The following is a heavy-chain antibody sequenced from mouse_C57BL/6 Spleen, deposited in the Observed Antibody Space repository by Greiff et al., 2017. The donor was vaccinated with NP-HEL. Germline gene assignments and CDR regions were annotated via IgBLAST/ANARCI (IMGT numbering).Heavy chain of an antibody. CDR3: AREVGTWTFAD. D-gene: IGHD1-1*02. J-gene: IGHJ3*01. V-gene: IGHV1-53*01. CDR2: INPSNGGT. Sequence: QVQLKQSGTELVKPGASVKLSCKASGYTFTSYWMHWVKQRPGQGLEWIGNINPSNGGTNYNEKFKSKAKLTVDKSSSTAYMQLSSLTSEDSAVDYCAREVGTWTFADWGQGTLVTVSA. CDR1: GYTFTSYW.